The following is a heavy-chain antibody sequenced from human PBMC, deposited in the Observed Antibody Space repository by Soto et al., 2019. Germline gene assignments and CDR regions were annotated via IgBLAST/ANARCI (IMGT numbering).Heavy chain of an antibody. CDR2: ISGSGGST. CDR1: GFTFSSYA. Sequence: GGSRRLSCAASGFTFSSYAMSWVRQAPGKGLEWVSAISGSGGSTYYADSVKGRFTISRDNSKNTLYLQMNSLRAEDTAVYYCAKGLDYYYYYYMDVWGKGTTVTVSS. V-gene: IGHV3-23*01. J-gene: IGHJ6*03. CDR3: AKGLDYYYYYYMDV.